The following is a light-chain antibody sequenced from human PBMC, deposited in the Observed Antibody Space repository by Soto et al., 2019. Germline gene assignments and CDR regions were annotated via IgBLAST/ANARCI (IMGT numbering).Light chain of an antibody. CDR2: EVS. CDR1: NSDVGIYDF. V-gene: IGLV2-14*01. Sequence: QSALTQPASVSGTPGQSITISCTGSNSDVGIYDFVSWYQHHPGRAPKLIVSEVSHRPSGVSNRFSGSKSGNTASLTISGLQADDEADYYCASYTVSGTLIFGGGTKLTVL. CDR3: ASYTVSGTLI. J-gene: IGLJ2*01.